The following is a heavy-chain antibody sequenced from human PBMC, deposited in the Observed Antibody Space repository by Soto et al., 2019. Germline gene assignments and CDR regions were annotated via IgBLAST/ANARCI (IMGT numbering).Heavy chain of an antibody. D-gene: IGHD3-10*01. CDR1: GGTFSSYA. CDR2: IIPIVGTA. J-gene: IGHJ6*02. V-gene: IGHV1-69*01. CDR3: ARDRGVMVRGVYYYYYGMDV. Sequence: QVQLVQSGAEVKKPGSSVKVSCKASGGTFSSYAISWVRQAPGQGLEWRGGIIPIVGTANYAQKFQGRVTITADESTSTDYMELSSLRSEDTAVYYCARDRGVMVRGVYYYYYGMDVWGQGTTVTVSS.